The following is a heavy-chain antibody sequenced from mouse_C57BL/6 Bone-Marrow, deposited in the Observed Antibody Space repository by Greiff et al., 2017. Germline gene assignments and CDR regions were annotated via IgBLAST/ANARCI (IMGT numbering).Heavy chain of an antibody. Sequence: VMLVESGAELVRPGTSVKMSCKASGYTFTNYWIGWAKQRPGHGLEWIGDIYPGGGYTNYNEKFKGKATLTADKSSSTAYMQFSSLTSEDSAIYYCARYDSYYYYWYFDVWGTGTTVTVSS. V-gene: IGHV1-63*01. CDR1: GYTFTNYW. J-gene: IGHJ1*03. D-gene: IGHD1-1*01. CDR2: IYPGGGYT. CDR3: ARYDSYYYYWYFDV.